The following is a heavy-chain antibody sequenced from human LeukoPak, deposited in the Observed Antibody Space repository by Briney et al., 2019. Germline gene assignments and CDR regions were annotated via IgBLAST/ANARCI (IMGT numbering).Heavy chain of an antibody. J-gene: IGHJ3*02. V-gene: IGHV1-18*01. CDR1: GYTFTSYG. CDR3: ARLRTELLWFGESADAFDI. D-gene: IGHD3-10*01. CDR2: ISAYNGNT. Sequence: ASVKVSCKASGYTFTSYGISWVRQAPGQGLEWMGWISAYNGNTNYAQKLQGRVTMTTDTSTSTAYMELRSLRSDDTAVYYCARLRTELLWFGESADAFDIWGQGTMVTVSS.